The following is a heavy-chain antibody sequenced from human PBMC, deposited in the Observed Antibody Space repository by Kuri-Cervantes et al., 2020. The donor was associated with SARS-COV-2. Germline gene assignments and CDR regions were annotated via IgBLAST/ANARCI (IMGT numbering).Heavy chain of an antibody. CDR3: ARGMVRGIIQYYYYAMDV. CDR1: GYTFSVYY. Sequence: ASVKVSCKASGYTFSVYYMYWVRQAPGQGLEWMGWINPNSGGTNCAQKFQGWVTMTRDTSISTAYMELSRLRSDDTAVYYCARGMVRGIIQYYYYAMDVWGQGTTVTVSS. J-gene: IGHJ6*02. D-gene: IGHD3-10*01. V-gene: IGHV1-2*04. CDR2: INPNSGGT.